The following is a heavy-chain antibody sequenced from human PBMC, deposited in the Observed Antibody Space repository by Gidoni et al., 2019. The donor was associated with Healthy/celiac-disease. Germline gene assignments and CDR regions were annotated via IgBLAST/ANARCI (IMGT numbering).Heavy chain of an antibody. Sequence: EVQLVESGGGLVKPGGSLSLSCEASGFTFSSYSMNWVRQAPGKGLEWVSSISSSSSYIYYADSVKGRFTISRDNAKNSLYLQMNSLRAEDTAVYYCARGKQAVAGAFDYWGQGTLVTVSS. CDR3: ARGKQAVAGAFDY. D-gene: IGHD6-19*01. J-gene: IGHJ4*02. V-gene: IGHV3-21*01. CDR1: GFTFSSYS. CDR2: ISSSSSYI.